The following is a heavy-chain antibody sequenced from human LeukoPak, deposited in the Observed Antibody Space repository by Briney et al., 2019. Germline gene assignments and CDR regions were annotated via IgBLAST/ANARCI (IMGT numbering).Heavy chain of an antibody. V-gene: IGHV4-59*01. CDR2: IYNSGST. Sequence: PSETLSLTCTVSGVSISICYWSWIRQPPGKGLEWIGYIYNSGSTIYSPSLKSRVTISADTSKNQFSLQLSSVTAADTAVYYCVRDRELNYWGQGTLVTVSS. D-gene: IGHD1-7*01. J-gene: IGHJ4*02. CDR3: VRDRELNY. CDR1: GVSISICY.